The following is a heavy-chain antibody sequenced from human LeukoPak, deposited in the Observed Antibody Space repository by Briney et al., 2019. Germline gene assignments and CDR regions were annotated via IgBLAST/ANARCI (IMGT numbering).Heavy chain of an antibody. CDR3: ARSSGYYYGGSGY. CDR1: GFTFSSYW. Sequence: GGSLRLSCAASGFTFSSYWMSWVRQAPAKGLEWVANIKQDGSEKYYVDSVKGRFTISRDNAKNSLYLQMNSLRAEDTAVYYCARSSGYYYGGSGYWGQGTLVTVSS. J-gene: IGHJ4*02. D-gene: IGHD3-22*01. CDR2: IKQDGSEK. V-gene: IGHV3-7*01.